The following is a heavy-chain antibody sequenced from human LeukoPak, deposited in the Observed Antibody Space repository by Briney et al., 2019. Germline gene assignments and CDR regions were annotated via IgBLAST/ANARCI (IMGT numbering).Heavy chain of an antibody. Sequence: GGSLRLSCAASGFTFSRCWMSWVRQAPGKGLEWVANINQDGSVQYYMDSVKGRFTISRDNAQSSLYLQMNSLRADDTGVYYCAGADSGSWDFGRGAQGTLVTVSS. CDR1: GFTFSRCW. CDR2: INQDGSVQ. D-gene: IGHD6-13*01. V-gene: IGHV3-7*04. J-gene: IGHJ4*02. CDR3: AGADSGSWDFGR.